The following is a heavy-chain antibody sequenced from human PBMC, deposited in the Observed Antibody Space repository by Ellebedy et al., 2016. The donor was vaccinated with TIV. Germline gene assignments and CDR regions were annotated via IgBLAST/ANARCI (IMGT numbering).Heavy chain of an antibody. D-gene: IGHD6-19*01. CDR2: IYYSGST. V-gene: IGHV4-39*01. CDR3: ARQGHSSGWYVGEYYFDY. Sequence: MPSETLSLTCTVSGGSIRSSSYYWGWIRQPPGKGLEWIGRIYYSGSTYYNPSLESRVTISGDTSKNQFSLKLSSVTAADTAVYYCARQGHSSGWYVGEYYFDYWGQGTLVTVSS. J-gene: IGHJ4*02. CDR1: GGSIRSSSYY.